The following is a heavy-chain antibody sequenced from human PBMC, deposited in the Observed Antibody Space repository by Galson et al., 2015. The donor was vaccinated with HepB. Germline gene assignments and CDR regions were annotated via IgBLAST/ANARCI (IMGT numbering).Heavy chain of an antibody. CDR2: ISSNGGST. V-gene: IGHV3-64D*06. CDR3: VKDKEAYSYNLDY. D-gene: IGHD5-18*01. CDR1: GFTFSKYA. Sequence: SLRLSCAASGFTFSKYAMHWVRQAPGKGLEYVSGISSNGGSTYYAGSVKGRFTISRDKSKNTLYLQMNSLIPEDTAVYYCVKDKEAYSYNLDYWGQGTLVTVSS. J-gene: IGHJ4*02.